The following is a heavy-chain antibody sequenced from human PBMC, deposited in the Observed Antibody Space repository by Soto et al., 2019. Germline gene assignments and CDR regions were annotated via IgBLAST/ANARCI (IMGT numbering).Heavy chain of an antibody. CDR1: GYTFTSYG. CDR3: ARDRGIAARPDWWFDP. Sequence: ASVKVSCKASGYTFTSYGISWVRQAPGQGLEWMGWISAYNGNTNYAQKLQGRVTMTTDTSTSTAYMELRSLRSDDTAVYYCARDRGIAARPDWWFDPWGQGTLVTVSS. J-gene: IGHJ5*02. CDR2: ISAYNGNT. D-gene: IGHD6-6*01. V-gene: IGHV1-18*01.